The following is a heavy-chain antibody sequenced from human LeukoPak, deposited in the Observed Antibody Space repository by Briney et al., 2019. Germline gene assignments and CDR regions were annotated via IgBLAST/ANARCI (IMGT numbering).Heavy chain of an antibody. CDR3: AKDSSRFGELLSSFEY. CDR1: GFTFSTYG. D-gene: IGHD3-10*01. Sequence: GKSLRLSCAASGFTFSTYGMHRVRQAPGKGLEWVTFISHDGSKIFYIDSVKGRFTISRDNSKNTLYLQMNSLRPEDTAVYFCAKDSSRFGELLSSFEYWGQGTLLTVSS. CDR2: ISHDGSKI. V-gene: IGHV3-30*18. J-gene: IGHJ4*02.